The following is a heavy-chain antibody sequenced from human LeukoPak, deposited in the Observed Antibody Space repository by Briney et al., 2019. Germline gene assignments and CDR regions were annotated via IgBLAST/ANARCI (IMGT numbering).Heavy chain of an antibody. Sequence: GASVKVSCKASGYTFTGYYMHWVRQAPGQGLEWMGIINPSGGSTSYAQKFQGRVTMTRDTSTSTVYMELSSLRSEDTAVYYCARDALPYCGGACYGGDWFDPWGQGTLVTVSS. V-gene: IGHV1-46*01. CDR3: ARDALPYCGGACYGGDWFDP. J-gene: IGHJ5*02. CDR2: INPSGGST. CDR1: GYTFTGYY. D-gene: IGHD2-21*02.